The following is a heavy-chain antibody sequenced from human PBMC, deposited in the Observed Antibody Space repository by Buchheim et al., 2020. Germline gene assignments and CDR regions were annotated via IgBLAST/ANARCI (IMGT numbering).Heavy chain of an antibody. Sequence: QVQLQQWGAGLLKPSETLSLTCAVYGGSFSGYYWSWIRQPPGKGLEWIGEINHSGSTNYNPSLKSRVTISVDTSKNQFSPKLSSVTAADTAVYYCARGLGGSYYRGVDWGQGTL. J-gene: IGHJ4*02. D-gene: IGHD1-26*01. V-gene: IGHV4-34*01. CDR2: INHSGST. CDR3: ARGLGGSYYRGVD. CDR1: GGSFSGYY.